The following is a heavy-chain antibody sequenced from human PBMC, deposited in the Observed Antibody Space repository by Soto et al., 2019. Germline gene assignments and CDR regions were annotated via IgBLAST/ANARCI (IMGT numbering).Heavy chain of an antibody. J-gene: IGHJ4*02. V-gene: IGHV4-34*01. D-gene: IGHD5-18*01. CDR1: GGSFSGYY. Sequence: SETLSLTCAVYGGSFSGYYWSWIRQPPGKGLEWIREINHSGSTNYNPSLKSRVTISVDTSKNQLSLKLSSVTAADTAVYYCARGPGYSSTKAYFDYWGQGTLVTVS. CDR3: ARGPGYSSTKAYFDY. CDR2: INHSGST.